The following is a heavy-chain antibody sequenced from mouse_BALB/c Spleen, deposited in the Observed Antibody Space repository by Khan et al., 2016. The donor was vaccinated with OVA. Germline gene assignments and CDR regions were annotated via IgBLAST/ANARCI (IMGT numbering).Heavy chain of an antibody. Sequence: QVRLQQSGAELVKPGASVKLSCKASGYAFTNYQMYWVKQRPGQGLEWIGEINPSNGGTNFNEKFKSKATLTVDKSSSTAYMQLSSLTSEDSAVYYCTRGGYGGFADWGQGTLVTVSA. CDR3: TRGGYGGFAD. V-gene: IGHV1S81*02. D-gene: IGHD3-1*01. CDR1: GYAFTNYQ. CDR2: INPSNGGT. J-gene: IGHJ3*01.